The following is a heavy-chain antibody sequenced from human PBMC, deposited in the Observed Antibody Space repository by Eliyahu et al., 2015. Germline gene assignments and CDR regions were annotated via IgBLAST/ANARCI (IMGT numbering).Heavy chain of an antibody. CDR2: IDPSDSYT. D-gene: IGHD6-19*01. Sequence: EVQLVQSGAEVKKPGESLRISCKGSGYRFTSYWISWVRQMPGKGLEWMGRIDPSDSYTNYSPSFQGHVTISADKSISTAYLQWSSLKASDTAMYYCARHAPTEQWLVAGFDYWGQGTLVTVSS. V-gene: IGHV5-10-1*03. J-gene: IGHJ4*02. CDR1: GYRFTSYW. CDR3: ARHAPTEQWLVAGFDY.